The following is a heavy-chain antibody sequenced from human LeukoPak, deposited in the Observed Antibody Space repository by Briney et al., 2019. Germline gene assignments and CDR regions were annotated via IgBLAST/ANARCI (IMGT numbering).Heavy chain of an antibody. CDR3: ARSHTNTAMVTYDY. CDR1: GYTFTSYG. Sequence: ASVKVSCKASGYTFTSYGISWVRQAPGQGLEWMGWISAYNGNTNYAQKLQGRVTMTTDTSTSTAYMELRSLRSDDTAVYYCARSHTNTAMVTYDYWGQGTLVTVSS. CDR2: ISAYNGNT. J-gene: IGHJ4*02. V-gene: IGHV1-18*01. D-gene: IGHD5-18*01.